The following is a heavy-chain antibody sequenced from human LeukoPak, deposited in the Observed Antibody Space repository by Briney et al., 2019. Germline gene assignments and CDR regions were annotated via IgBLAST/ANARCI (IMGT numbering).Heavy chain of an antibody. J-gene: IGHJ5*02. CDR3: ATSSNAPGNH. D-gene: IGHD2-2*01. CDR2: IKEDGSAQ. CDR1: GFTFNGYW. Sequence: GGPLRLSCAASGFTFNGYWMSWVRQAPGKGLEWVANIKEDGSAQYYVGSVKGQFTISRDNAKNSLNLQMNSLRAEDTAVYYCATSSNAPGNHWGQGTLVTVSS. V-gene: IGHV3-7*01.